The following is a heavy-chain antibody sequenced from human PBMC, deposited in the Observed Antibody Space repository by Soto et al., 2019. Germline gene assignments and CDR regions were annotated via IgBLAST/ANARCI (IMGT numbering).Heavy chain of an antibody. CDR3: ATDDYGSFPD. CDR1: GYPFTTYY. J-gene: IGHJ4*02. D-gene: IGHD2-15*01. V-gene: IGHV1-2*02. CDR2: IGPRSGGT. Sequence: HVQLVQSGTEVKKPGASVRVSCMVSGYPFTTYYIHWVRQAPGQGLEWMGWIGPRSGGTVYEQKVEGRFTMTRDTSISTVYMDLSGLTSDDTALYYCATDDYGSFPDWGQGSLVIVSS.